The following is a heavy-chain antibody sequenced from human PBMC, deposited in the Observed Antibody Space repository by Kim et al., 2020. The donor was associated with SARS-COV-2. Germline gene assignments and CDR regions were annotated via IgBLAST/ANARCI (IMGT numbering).Heavy chain of an antibody. J-gene: IGHJ4*02. CDR1: GFIFSTYS. D-gene: IGHD3-10*01. CDR3: ARHRHYGSGTSYLPQHYFDY. CDR2: ISVGSATI. V-gene: IGHV3-48*02. Sequence: GGSLRLSCAASGFIFSTYSMFWVRQAPGKGLEWVSYISVGSATIYYADSVKGRFTISRDDAKSSLFLQLNSLRDEDTEVYYCARHRHYGSGTSYLPQHYFDYWGQGTLVTVSS.